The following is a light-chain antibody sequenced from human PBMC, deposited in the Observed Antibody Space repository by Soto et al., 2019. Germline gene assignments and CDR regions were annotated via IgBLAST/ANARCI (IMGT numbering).Light chain of an antibody. V-gene: IGKV3-15*01. CDR2: SAS. CDR3: QQYHNRPPA. J-gene: IGKJ1*01. Sequence: EIVMTQSPATLSVSPGERATLSCRASQSVSTNLAWHQQKPGQAPRLLIYSASTRATGTPARFSGSRSGTEFTLTISSLQSEDFAVYYCQQYHNRPPAFGQGTQVELK. CDR1: QSVSTN.